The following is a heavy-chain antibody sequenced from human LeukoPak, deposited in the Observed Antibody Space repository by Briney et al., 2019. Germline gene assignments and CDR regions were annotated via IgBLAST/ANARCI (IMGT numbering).Heavy chain of an antibody. V-gene: IGHV1-8*01. D-gene: IGHD3-9*01. CDR1: GYTFTSYD. J-gene: IGHJ6*02. CDR2: MNPNSGNT. CDR3: ASFGRPDGHILTGYYIPYYYYGMDV. Sequence: ASVKVSCKASGYTFTSYDINWMRQATGQGLEWMGWMNPNSGNTGYAQKFQGRVTMTRNTSISTAYMELGSLRSEDTAVYYCASFGRPDGHILTGYYIPYYYYGMDVWGQGTTVTVSS.